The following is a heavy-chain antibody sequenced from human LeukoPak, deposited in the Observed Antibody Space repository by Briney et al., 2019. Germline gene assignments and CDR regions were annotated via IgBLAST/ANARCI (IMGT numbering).Heavy chain of an antibody. CDR2: ISGNAGST. V-gene: IGHV3-23*01. CDR1: GFTFSSYA. CDR3: AKVNFREFIRAPSDY. Sequence: GGSLRLSCAASGFTFSSYAMSWVRQAPGKGLDWVSTISGNAGSTYYADSVKGRFTISRDNSKNTLYLQMNSLRAEDTAVYYCAKVNFREFIRAPSDYWGQGTLVTVSS. D-gene: IGHD1-7*01. J-gene: IGHJ4*02.